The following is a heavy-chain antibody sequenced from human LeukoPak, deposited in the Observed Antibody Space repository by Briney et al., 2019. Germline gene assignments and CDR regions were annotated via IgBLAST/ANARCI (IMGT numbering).Heavy chain of an antibody. J-gene: IGHJ4*02. V-gene: IGHV3-23*01. D-gene: IGHD6-19*01. CDR1: GFSFNGYA. CDR3: TKDLMTGFSSGWYLAY. CDR2: TGGSDDNT. Sequence: QPGGSLRLSCDGSGFSFNGYAMSWVRQAPGKGLEWVAVTGGSDDNTHYADSVKGRFSISRDPSENRLFLQMNSLRPDDSALYYCTKDLMTGFSSGWYLAYWGQGTLVTVSS.